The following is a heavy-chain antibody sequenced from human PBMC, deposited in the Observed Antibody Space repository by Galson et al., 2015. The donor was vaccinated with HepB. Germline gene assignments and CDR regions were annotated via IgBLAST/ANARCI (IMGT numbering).Heavy chain of an antibody. V-gene: IGHV3-21*01. D-gene: IGHD1-7*01. CDR2: IRSRSSYI. Sequence: SLRLSCAASGFTFSSYSMNWVRQAPGKGLEWVSSIRSRSSYIYYADSVKGRFTISRDNAKNSLYLQVNSLRAEDTAVYYCARDVTGTLHFDYWGQGTLVTVSS. CDR3: ARDVTGTLHFDY. CDR1: GFTFSSYS. J-gene: IGHJ4*02.